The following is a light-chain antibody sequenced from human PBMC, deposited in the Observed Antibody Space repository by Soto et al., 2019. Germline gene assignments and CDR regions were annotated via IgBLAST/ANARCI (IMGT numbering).Light chain of an antibody. V-gene: IGKV1-5*03. CDR2: KAS. CDR1: QSISSW. Sequence: DIQTTQSPSTLSASVGDRVTITCRASQSISSWLAWYQQKPGKAPKLLIYKASSLESGVPSRFSGSGSGTEFTLTISSLQPDDFATYYCQQYNSYSPLWTFGQGTKVDIK. CDR3: QQYNSYSPLWT. J-gene: IGKJ1*01.